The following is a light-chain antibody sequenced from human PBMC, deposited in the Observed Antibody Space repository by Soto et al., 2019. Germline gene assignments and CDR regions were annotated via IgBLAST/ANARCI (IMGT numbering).Light chain of an antibody. CDR3: PQRRNWPPLT. CDR2: DAV. CDR1: QNIRTY. V-gene: IGKV3-11*01. Sequence: EIVLTQSPDTLSLSPGERATLSCRASQNIRTYLAWYQQKPGQSPRLLVYDAVNRAAGAPDRFSGSGSGTDLTLTISSLEPEDSAGYVFPQRRNWPPLTFGGGTQVE. J-gene: IGKJ4*01.